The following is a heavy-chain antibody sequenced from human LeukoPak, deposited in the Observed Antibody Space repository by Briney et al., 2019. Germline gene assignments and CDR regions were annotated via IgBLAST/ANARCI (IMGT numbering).Heavy chain of an antibody. D-gene: IGHD3-22*01. J-gene: IGHJ4*02. CDR1: GYTVTGYY. CDR3: ARQYYYDSSGYYNWGGY. CDR2: INPNSGGT. V-gene: IGHV1-2*02. Sequence: VASVKVSCKASGYTVTGYYMHWVRQAPGQGLEWMGWINPNSGGTNYAQKFQGRVTMTRDTSISTAYMELSRLRSDDTAVYYCARQYYYDSSGYYNWGGYWGQGTLVTVSS.